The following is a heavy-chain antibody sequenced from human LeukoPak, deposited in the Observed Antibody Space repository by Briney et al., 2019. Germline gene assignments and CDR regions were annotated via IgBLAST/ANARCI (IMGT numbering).Heavy chain of an antibody. CDR1: GGSISSSSYY. V-gene: IGHV4-39*01. D-gene: IGHD2-2*01. CDR2: IYYSGST. CDR3: ARYLLLLKWFDP. J-gene: IGHJ5*02. Sequence: MASETLSLTCTVSGGSISSSSYYWGWIRQPPGKGLEWIGSIYYSGSTYYNPSLKSRVTISVDTSKNQFSLKLSSVTAADTAVYYCARYLLLLKWFDPWGQGTLVTVSS.